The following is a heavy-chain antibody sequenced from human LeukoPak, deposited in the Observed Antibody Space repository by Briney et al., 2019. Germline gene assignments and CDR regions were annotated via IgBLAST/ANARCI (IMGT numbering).Heavy chain of an antibody. CDR2: IKQDGSEK. V-gene: IGHV3-7*05. CDR3: ARMYYFDSSDGYDI. D-gene: IGHD3-22*01. CDR1: GFTFSSYW. Sequence: GGSLRLSCAASGFTFSSYWMSWVRQAPGKGLEWVANIKQDGSEKYYVDSVKGRFTISRDNAKKSLYLQMNSLRVEDTAMYYCARMYYFDSSDGYDIWGQGTMVAVSS. J-gene: IGHJ3*02.